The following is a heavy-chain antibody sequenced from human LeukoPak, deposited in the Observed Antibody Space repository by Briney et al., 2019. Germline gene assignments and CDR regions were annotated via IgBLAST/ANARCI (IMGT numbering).Heavy chain of an antibody. D-gene: IGHD4-17*01. CDR1: GFTFGNYW. V-gene: IGHV3-7*01. CDR3: KVDYGDHLDC. J-gene: IGHJ4*02. CDR2: INDDGSLI. Sequence: SGGSLRLSCAGFGFTFGNYWMSWVRQAPGRGLEWVASINDDGSLIHYVDSVKGRFTISRDNAKKSLFLQMNSLRVEDTAICSCKVDYGDHLDCWGQGTLVTVSS.